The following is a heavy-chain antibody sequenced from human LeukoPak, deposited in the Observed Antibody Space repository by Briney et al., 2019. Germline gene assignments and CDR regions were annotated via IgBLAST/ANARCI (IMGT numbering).Heavy chain of an antibody. V-gene: IGHV3-21*01. D-gene: IGHD6-6*01. CDR2: ISSSSRYI. CDR1: GFTFSTYS. Sequence: GGSLRLSCAASGFTFSTYSMNWVRQAPGRGLEWVSSISSSSRYIYYADSVKGRFTISRDDAENSLNLQMSSLRAEDTAVYYCARGYSRSFYQYFDSWGQGTLVTVSS. CDR3: ARGYSRSFYQYFDS. J-gene: IGHJ4*02.